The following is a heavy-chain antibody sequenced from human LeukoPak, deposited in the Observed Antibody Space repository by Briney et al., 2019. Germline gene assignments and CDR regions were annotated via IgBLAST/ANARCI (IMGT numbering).Heavy chain of an antibody. CDR2: IGSTITTI. CDR1: GFTFSSYS. CDR3: ARWESGTYLIFDY. J-gene: IGHJ4*02. V-gene: IGHV3-48*02. Sequence: PGGSLRLSCAASGFTFSSYSMNWVRQAPGKGVGWVSYIGSTITTIYYADSVKGRFTISRDNARNSLYLQMNSLRDEDTAVYYCARWESGTYLIFDYWGQGTLVTVSS. D-gene: IGHD1-26*01.